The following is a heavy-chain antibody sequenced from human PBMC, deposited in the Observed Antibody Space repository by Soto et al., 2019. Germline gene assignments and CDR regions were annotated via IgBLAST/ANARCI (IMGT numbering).Heavy chain of an antibody. J-gene: IGHJ4*02. CDR3: ARRRASDYGGNNHPYYFDY. CDR2: ISYSGGT. D-gene: IGHD4-17*01. CDR1: GDSISGSSFY. V-gene: IGHV4-39*01. Sequence: SETLSLTCSVSGDSISGSSFYWVWIRQPPWKGLEWIGGISYSGGTYNNPSLQSRVTISVDTSKNQFSLKLTSVTAADTAVYYCARRRASDYGGNNHPYYFDYWGQGTPVTVSS.